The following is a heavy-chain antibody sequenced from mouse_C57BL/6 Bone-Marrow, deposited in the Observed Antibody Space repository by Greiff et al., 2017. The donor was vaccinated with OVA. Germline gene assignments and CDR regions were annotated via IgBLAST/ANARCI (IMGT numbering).Heavy chain of an antibody. V-gene: IGHV2-2*01. D-gene: IGHD1-1*01. CDR3: ARSYYYGSSSFAY. Sequence: VKLMESGPGLVQPSQSLSITCTVSGFSLTSYGVHWVRQSPGKGLEWLGVIWSGGSTDYNAAFISRLSISKDNSKSQVFFKMNSLQADDTAIYYCARSYYYGSSSFAYWGQGTLVTVSA. J-gene: IGHJ3*01. CDR2: IWSGGST. CDR1: GFSLTSYG.